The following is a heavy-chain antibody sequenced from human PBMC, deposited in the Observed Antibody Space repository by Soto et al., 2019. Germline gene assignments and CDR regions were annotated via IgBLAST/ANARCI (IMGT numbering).Heavy chain of an antibody. V-gene: IGHV4-39*01. CDR3: VRKVTGTRRFNRFDP. J-gene: IGHJ5*02. CDR2: IYHNGRT. D-gene: IGHD1-7*01. CDR1: GASVTGTTYY. Sequence: SETLSLTCSVSGASVTGTTYYWGWIRQSPGKGLEWIGNIYHNGRTDYNPSLKNRVAISIDASKTQFSLRLTSVTAADTAMYYCVRKVTGTRRFNRFDPWGQGTLVTVSS.